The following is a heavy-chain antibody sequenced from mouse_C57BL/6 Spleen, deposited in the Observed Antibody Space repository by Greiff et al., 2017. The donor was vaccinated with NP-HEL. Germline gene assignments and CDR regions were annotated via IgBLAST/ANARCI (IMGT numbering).Heavy chain of an antibody. V-gene: IGHV5-12*01. J-gene: IGHJ3*01. CDR1: GFTFSDYY. CDR2: ISNGGGST. Sequence: DVMLVESGGGLVQPGGSLKLSCAASGFTFSDYYMYWVRQTPEKRLEWVAYISNGGGSTYYPDTVKGRFTISRDNAKNTLYLQMSRLKSEDTAMYYCARGDYGSSSWFAYWGQGTLVTVSA. D-gene: IGHD1-1*01. CDR3: ARGDYGSSSWFAY.